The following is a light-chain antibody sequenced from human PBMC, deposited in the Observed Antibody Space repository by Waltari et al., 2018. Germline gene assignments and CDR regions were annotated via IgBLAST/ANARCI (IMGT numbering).Light chain of an antibody. CDR1: SSNNESNT. CDR3: AAWDDSLNGLYV. V-gene: IGLV1-44*01. J-gene: IGLJ1*01. CDR2: SNN. Sequence: QSVLTQPPSASGPPGHRVTISCSGSSSNNESNTLTWYQQLPGTAPKLLIYSNNQRPSGVPDRFSGSKSGTSASLAISGLQSEDEADYYCAAWDDSLNGLYVFGTGTKVTVL.